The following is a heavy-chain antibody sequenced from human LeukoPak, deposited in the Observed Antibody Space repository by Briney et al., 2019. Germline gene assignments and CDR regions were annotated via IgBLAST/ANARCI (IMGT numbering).Heavy chain of an antibody. CDR2: IYYSGST. V-gene: IGHV4-39*07. CDR1: GGSISSTNYY. CDR3: ARRYNWNDRWD. D-gene: IGHD1-1*01. J-gene: IGHJ4*02. Sequence: PSETLSLTCTVSGGSISSTNYYWGWIRQPPGKGLEWIGSIYYSGSTYYNPSLKSRLTISLDTSKNQFSLRQSSVTAADTVFYYCARRYNWNDRWDWGQGTLVTVSP.